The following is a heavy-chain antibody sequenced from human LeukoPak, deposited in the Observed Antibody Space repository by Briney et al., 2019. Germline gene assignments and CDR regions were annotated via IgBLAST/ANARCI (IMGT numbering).Heavy chain of an antibody. CDR3: AKLPCSSTSCYIKMSDY. J-gene: IGHJ4*02. Sequence: GGSLRLSCAASGFTFSSYGMHWVRQAPGKGLEWVAFIRYDGSNKYYADSVKGRFTISRDNSKNTLYLQMNSLRAEDTAVYYCAKLPCSSTSCYIKMSDYWGQGTLVTVSS. CDR2: IRYDGSNK. CDR1: GFTFSSYG. V-gene: IGHV3-30*02. D-gene: IGHD2-2*02.